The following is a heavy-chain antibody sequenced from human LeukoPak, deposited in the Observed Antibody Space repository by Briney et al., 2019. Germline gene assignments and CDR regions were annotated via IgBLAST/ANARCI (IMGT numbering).Heavy chain of an antibody. Sequence: SETLSLTCAVYGGSFSGYYWSWIRQPPGKGLEWIGEINHSGSTNYNPSHKSRVTISVDTSKNQFSLKLSSVTAADTAVYYCARVCDLHIQRENWFDPWGQGTLVTVSS. J-gene: IGHJ5*02. D-gene: IGHD1-1*01. CDR2: INHSGST. CDR1: GGSFSGYY. V-gene: IGHV4-34*01. CDR3: ARVCDLHIQRENWFDP.